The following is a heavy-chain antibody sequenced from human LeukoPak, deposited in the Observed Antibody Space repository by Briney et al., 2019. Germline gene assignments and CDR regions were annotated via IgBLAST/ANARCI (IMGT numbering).Heavy chain of an antibody. CDR3: ARYLRQPGTFYLDH. V-gene: IGHV4-59*13. CDR2: IYYSGTT. J-gene: IGHJ4*02. Sequence: SEPLSLPCTVSGASLSSDYWTWIRQPPGMGLEWIGYIYYSGTTNYNPSLKSRVTMSVDTSRNQFSLELPSVTAADSAVYYCARYLRQPGTFYLDHWGQGTLVTVSS. CDR1: GASLSSDY. D-gene: IGHD3-16*01.